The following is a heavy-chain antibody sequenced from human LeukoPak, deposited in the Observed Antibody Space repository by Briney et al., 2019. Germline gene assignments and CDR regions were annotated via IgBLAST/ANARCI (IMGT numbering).Heavy chain of an antibody. J-gene: IGHJ4*02. CDR3: ARVPGYS. Sequence: GGSLRLSCAASGFDVGRNYMTWVRQAPGRGLEWVSFIYSGGATYYADSVRGRFTISRDSSKNTLYLQMNSLRVEDTAVYYCARVPGYSWGQGTLVTVSS. CDR2: IYSGGAT. D-gene: IGHD6-13*01. V-gene: IGHV3-53*01. CDR1: GFDVGRNY.